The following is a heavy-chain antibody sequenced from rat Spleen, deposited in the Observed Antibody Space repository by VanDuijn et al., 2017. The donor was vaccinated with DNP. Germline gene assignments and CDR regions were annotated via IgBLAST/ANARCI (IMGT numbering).Heavy chain of an antibody. CDR1: GFTFSNYY. CDR2: SSPSGSRT. D-gene: IGHD3-1*01. Sequence: EVQLVESGGGLVQPGRSLKLSCAASGFTFSNYYMAWVRQAPKKGLEWVAASSPSGSRTYYADSVKGRFTISRDDAKSGLYLQMNSLKSEDTATYYCARGSTSIYWYFDFWGPGTMVTVSS. J-gene: IGHJ1*01. V-gene: IGHV5-22*01. CDR3: ARGSTSIYWYFDF.